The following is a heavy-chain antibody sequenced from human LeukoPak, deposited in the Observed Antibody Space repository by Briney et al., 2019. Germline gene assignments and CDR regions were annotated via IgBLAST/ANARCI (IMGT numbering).Heavy chain of an antibody. J-gene: IGHJ3*02. D-gene: IGHD6-19*01. Sequence: SETLSLTCTVSGGSISSNSYYWGWIRQPPGKGLEWIGSIYYSGSTYYNPSLKSRVTISVDTSKNQFSLKLSSVTAADTAVYYCARRRPGRIAVAGTSAFDIWGQGTMVTVSS. V-gene: IGHV4-39*01. CDR3: ARRRPGRIAVAGTSAFDI. CDR2: IYYSGST. CDR1: GGSISSNSYY.